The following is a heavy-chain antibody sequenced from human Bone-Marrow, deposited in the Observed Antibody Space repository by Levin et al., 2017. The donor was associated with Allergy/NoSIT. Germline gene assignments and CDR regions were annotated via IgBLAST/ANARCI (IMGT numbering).Heavy chain of an antibody. CDR2: INTNTGNP. J-gene: IGHJ5*02. CDR3: ARWPIYCSSTSCSTSRGDWFDP. D-gene: IGHD2-2*02. Sequence: GASVKVSCKASGYTFTSYAMNWVRQAPGQGLEWMGWINTNTGNPTYAQGFTGRFVFSLDTSVSTAYLQISSLKAEDTAVYYCARWPIYCSSTSCSTSRGDWFDPWGQGTLVTVSS. V-gene: IGHV7-4-1*02. CDR1: GYTFTSYA.